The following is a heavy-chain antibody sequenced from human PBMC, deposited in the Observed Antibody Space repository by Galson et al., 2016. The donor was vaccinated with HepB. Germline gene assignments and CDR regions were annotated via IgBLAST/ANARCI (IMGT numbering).Heavy chain of an antibody. CDR2: VYHSGIT. Sequence: ETLSLTCAVSGASITTNNWWSWVRQSPGKGLEWIGEVYHSGITNYNPSLKSRVTMSIDKSKNEFSLQLTSVTVADTAVYFCAKSAPIRFLEWSNRSVFEYWGQGTLDTVSS. CDR1: GASITTNNW. V-gene: IGHV4-4*01. D-gene: IGHD3-3*01. CDR3: AKSAPIRFLEWSNRSVFEY. J-gene: IGHJ4*02.